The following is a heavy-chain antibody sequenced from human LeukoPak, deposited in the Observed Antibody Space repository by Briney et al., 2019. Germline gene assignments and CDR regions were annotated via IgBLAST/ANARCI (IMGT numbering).Heavy chain of an antibody. V-gene: IGHV4-59*01. CDR1: GGSIRDFY. Sequence: SETLSLTCTVSGGSIRDFYWSWIRQSPQRGLEFIGYIQNSESTEYNPSLKSRVTISVDTSKNQFSLKLKPVTAADTAVYYCASLAVPFGWYGGSYYWYMDVWGKGTTVTVSS. D-gene: IGHD6-19*01. J-gene: IGHJ6*03. CDR3: ASLAVPFGWYGGSYYWYMDV. CDR2: IQNSEST.